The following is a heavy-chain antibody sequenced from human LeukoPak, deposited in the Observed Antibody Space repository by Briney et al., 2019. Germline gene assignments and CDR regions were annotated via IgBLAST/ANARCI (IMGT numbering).Heavy chain of an antibody. CDR3: ARGDYGGSYFDL. CDR1: GYTFTSYD. V-gene: IGHV1-8*03. D-gene: IGHD4-23*01. CDR2: MNPNSGNT. Sequence: ASVKVSCKASGYTFTSYDINWVRQATGQGLEWMGWMNPNSGNTGYAQKFQGRVTITRNTSISTAYMGLSSLRSEDTAVYYCARGDYGGSYFDLWGRGTLVTVYS. J-gene: IGHJ2*01.